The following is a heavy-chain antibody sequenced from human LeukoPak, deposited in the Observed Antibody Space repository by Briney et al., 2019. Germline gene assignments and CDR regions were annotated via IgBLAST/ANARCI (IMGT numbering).Heavy chain of an antibody. D-gene: IGHD2-8*01. Sequence: PGGSLRLSCAASGFTFDDYAMHWVHQAPGKGLEWVSLISWDGGSTYYADSVKGRFTTSRDNSKNSLYLQMNSLRAEDTALYYCAKEGLSEALDYWGQGTLVTVSS. CDR3: AKEGLSEALDY. CDR2: ISWDGGST. CDR1: GFTFDDYA. V-gene: IGHV3-43D*03. J-gene: IGHJ4*02.